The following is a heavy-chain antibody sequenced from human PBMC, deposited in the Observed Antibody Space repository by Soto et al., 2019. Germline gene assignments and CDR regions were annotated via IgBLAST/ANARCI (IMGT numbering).Heavy chain of an antibody. CDR2: ISGSNNNI. D-gene: IGHD2-21*02. V-gene: IGHV3-48*03. CDR3: SSERLCGADCYFFDN. Sequence: GGSLRLSCAASGFTLRNYEMNWVRQAPGKGLEWISKISGSNNNIYYADSVRGRFTISRDNAKNSLYLQMNSLRAEDTAIYYCSSERLCGADCYFFDNWGQGTQVTVSS. CDR1: GFTLRNYE. J-gene: IGHJ4*02.